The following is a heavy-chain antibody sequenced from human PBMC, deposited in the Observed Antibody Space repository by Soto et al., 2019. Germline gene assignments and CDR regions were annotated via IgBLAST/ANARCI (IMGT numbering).Heavy chain of an antibody. CDR2: ISPYNGNT. CDR3: VTWGGYLPRY. V-gene: IGHV1-18*01. CDR1: GYTFTSYG. J-gene: IGHJ4*02. D-gene: IGHD3-16*01. Sequence: QVQLVQSGAEVKKPGASMKVSCKASGYTFTSYGITWVRQAPGQGLEWMAWISPYNGNTNYAQKLQGRVTLTTDTSTSTAYMELRSLRSDDTAVYYCVTWGGYLPRYWGQGTLATVSS.